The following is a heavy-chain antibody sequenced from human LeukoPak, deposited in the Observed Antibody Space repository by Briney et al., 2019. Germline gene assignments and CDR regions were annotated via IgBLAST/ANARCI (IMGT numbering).Heavy chain of an antibody. D-gene: IGHD5-18*01. CDR2: INPNSGGT. V-gene: IGHV1-2*02. J-gene: IGHJ4*02. Sequence: ASVKVSCKASGYTFTGHYMHWVRQAPGQGLEWMGWINPNSGGTNYAQKFQGRVTMTRDTSISTAYMELSRLRSDDTAVYYCARDRSPAPGRSYGRGHFDYWGQGTLVTVSS. CDR3: ARDRSPAPGRSYGRGHFDY. CDR1: GYTFTGHY.